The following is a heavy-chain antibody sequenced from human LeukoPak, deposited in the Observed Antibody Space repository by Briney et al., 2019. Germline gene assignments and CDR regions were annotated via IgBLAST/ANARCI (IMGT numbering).Heavy chain of an antibody. CDR3: AGSIWFGEFNAEVVFDY. Sequence: SVKVSCKASGGTFSSYAISWVRQAPGPGLEWMGGIIPIFGTANYAQKFQGRVTITTDESTSTAYMELSSLRSEDTAVYYCAGSIWFGEFNAEVVFDYWGQGTLVTVSS. CDR1: GGTFSSYA. J-gene: IGHJ4*02. D-gene: IGHD3-10*01. CDR2: IIPIFGTA. V-gene: IGHV1-69*05.